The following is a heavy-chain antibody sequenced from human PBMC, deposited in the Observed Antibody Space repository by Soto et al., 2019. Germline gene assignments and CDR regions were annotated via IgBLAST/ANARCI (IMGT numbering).Heavy chain of an antibody. CDR2: IYCGGST. V-gene: IGHV4-39*01. Sequence: PSETLSLTCTVFGRSTNWSHFSWAWIRQPSGKGLEWVGNIYCGGSTNYNPSLKSRVTISADTSKNQFSLKLSSVTAVDTAIYYCARHLTYFPFDFWGQGIPVTVSS. D-gene: IGHD2-8*01. CDR1: GRSTNWSHFS. J-gene: IGHJ4*02. CDR3: ARHLTYFPFDF.